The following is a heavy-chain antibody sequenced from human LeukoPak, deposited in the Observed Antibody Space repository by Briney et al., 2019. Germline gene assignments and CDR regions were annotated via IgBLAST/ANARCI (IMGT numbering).Heavy chain of an antibody. J-gene: IGHJ4*02. Sequence: SETLSLTCTVSGGSISSYYWSWIRQPPGKGLEWIGYIYYSGSTNYNPSLKSRVTISVDTSKNQFSLKLSSVTAADTAGYYCAIENYGDPPYFGYWGQGTLVTVSS. D-gene: IGHD4-17*01. V-gene: IGHV4-59*01. CDR2: IYYSGST. CDR1: GGSISSYY. CDR3: AIENYGDPPYFGY.